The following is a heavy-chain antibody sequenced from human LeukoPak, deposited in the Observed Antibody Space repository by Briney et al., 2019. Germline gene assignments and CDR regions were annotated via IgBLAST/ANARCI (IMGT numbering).Heavy chain of an antibody. CDR3: ARDVGEYCSSVSCYASDY. J-gene: IGHJ4*02. CDR2: INPSSGGA. V-gene: IGHV1-2*02. CDR1: GYTFTGYY. Sequence: ASVKVSCKASGYTFTGYYMHWVRQAPGQGLEWMGWINPSSGGANYAQKFQGRVTMTRDTSISTAYMELSRLRSDDTAVYYCARDVGEYCSSVSCYASDYWGQGTLVTVSS. D-gene: IGHD2-2*01.